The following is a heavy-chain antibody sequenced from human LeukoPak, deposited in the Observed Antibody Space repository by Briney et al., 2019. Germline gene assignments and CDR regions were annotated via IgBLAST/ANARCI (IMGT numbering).Heavy chain of an antibody. CDR2: IYYTGNT. D-gene: IGHD3-22*01. V-gene: IGHV4-39*01. CDR1: GGSISNSGYY. J-gene: IGHJ4*02. CDR3: ARGFYDSSGYYSLTFDY. Sequence: SETLSLTCTVSGGSISNSGYYWGWIRQPPGKGLEWIGSIYYTGNTYYNPSLNSRVTISVDTSKNQFSLKLSSVTAADTAVYYCARGFYDSSGYYSLTFDYWGQGTLATVSS.